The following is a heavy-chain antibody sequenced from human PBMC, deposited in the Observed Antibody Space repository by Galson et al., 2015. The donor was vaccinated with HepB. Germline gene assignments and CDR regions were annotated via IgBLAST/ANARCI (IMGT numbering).Heavy chain of an antibody. CDR3: ASRGVWGSYRLYYFDY. CDR1: GFTFSNYG. J-gene: IGHJ4*02. CDR2: ISSDGSNK. Sequence: SLRLSCAASGFTFSNYGMRWVRQAPGKGLEWVAVISSDGSNKYYGDSVKGRFTISRDNSKDTLYLQMKSLRADDTAVYFCASRGVWGSYRLYYFDYWGQGTLVTVSS. D-gene: IGHD3-16*01. V-gene: IGHV3-30*03.